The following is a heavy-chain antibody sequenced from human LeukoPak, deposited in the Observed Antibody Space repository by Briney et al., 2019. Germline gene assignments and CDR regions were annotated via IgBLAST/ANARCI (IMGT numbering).Heavy chain of an antibody. V-gene: IGHV1-8*01. CDR1: GYTFTSYD. D-gene: IGHD3-16*01. J-gene: IGHJ4*02. Sequence: ASVKVSCKASGYTFTSYDINWVRQATGQGLEWMGWMNPNSGNTGYAQKFQGRVTMTRNTSLSTAYMELSSLRSEDTAVYYCARVGTFGGVIDYWGQGTLVTVSS. CDR2: MNPNSGNT. CDR3: ARVGTFGGVIDY.